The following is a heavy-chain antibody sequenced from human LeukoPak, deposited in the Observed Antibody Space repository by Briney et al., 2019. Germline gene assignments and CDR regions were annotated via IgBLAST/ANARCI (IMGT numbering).Heavy chain of an antibody. D-gene: IGHD3-10*01. CDR1: GYTFTGYY. CDR2: INPNSGGT. CDR3: ARVMVRGVLGAFDI. Sequence: ASVKVSCKASGYTFTGYYMHWVRQAPGQGLEWMGWINPNSGGTNYAQKFQGRVTMTRDTSISTAYMELSRLGSDDTAVYYCARVMVRGVLGAFDIWGQGTMVTVPS. V-gene: IGHV1-2*02. J-gene: IGHJ3*02.